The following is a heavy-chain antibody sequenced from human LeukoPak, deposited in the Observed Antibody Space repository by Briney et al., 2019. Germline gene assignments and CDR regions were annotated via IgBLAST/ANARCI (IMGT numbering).Heavy chain of an antibody. CDR3: ARDRPSPTVTPRRDAFDI. CDR2: INHSGST. V-gene: IGHV4-34*01. CDR1: GGSFSGYY. Sequence: PSETLSLTCAVYGGSFSGYYWSWIRQPPGKGLEWIGEINHSGSTNYNPSLKSRVTISVDTSKNQFSLKLSSVTAADTAVYYCARDRPSPTVTPRRDAFDIWGQGTMVTVSS. D-gene: IGHD4-17*01. J-gene: IGHJ3*02.